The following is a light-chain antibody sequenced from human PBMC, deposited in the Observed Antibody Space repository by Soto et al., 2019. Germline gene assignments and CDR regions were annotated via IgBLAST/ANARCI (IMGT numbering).Light chain of an antibody. V-gene: IGKV2-28*01. J-gene: IGKJ1*01. Sequence: DIVMTQSPLSLPVTPGEPASISCRSSQRLLHSDGYIYLDWYLQRPEQSPQLLICLGSNRASGVPDRFSGSGSGTHFTLTISRVEAEDFGVYYCMHALQTPWTFGQGTRVEVK. CDR1: QRLLHSDGYIY. CDR2: LGS. CDR3: MHALQTPWT.